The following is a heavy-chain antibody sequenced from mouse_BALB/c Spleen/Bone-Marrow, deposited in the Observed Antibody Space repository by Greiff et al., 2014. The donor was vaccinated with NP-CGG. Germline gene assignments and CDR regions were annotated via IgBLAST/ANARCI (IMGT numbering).Heavy chain of an antibody. Sequence: DVQLVESGGGLVSPGGSLKLSCAASGFTFSNYAMSWVRQTPEKRLEWVATVSSGGSFTYYPDSVKGRFTISRDSAKNTLYLQMSSLRSEDTAMYYCARHGDNYVFDYWGQGTTLTVSS. D-gene: IGHD1-3*01. CDR1: GFTFSNYA. CDR2: VSSGGSFT. CDR3: ARHGDNYVFDY. V-gene: IGHV5-9-3*01. J-gene: IGHJ2*01.